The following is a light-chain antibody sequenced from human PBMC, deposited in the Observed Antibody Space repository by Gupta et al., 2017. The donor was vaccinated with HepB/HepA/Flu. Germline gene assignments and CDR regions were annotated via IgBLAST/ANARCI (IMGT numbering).Light chain of an antibody. Sequence: EIVLTQSPATLSLSPGERSTLSCRDSQSIFNYLAWYQHKPFQAPRLLIYDACNRATRGPARFSGTGSAKDFTLTSMRPENEDSAVYIGEQRTTLVTFGRGTKVDI. CDR2: DAC. V-gene: IGKV3-11*01. CDR1: QSIFNY. J-gene: IGKJ4*01. CDR3: EQRTTLVT.